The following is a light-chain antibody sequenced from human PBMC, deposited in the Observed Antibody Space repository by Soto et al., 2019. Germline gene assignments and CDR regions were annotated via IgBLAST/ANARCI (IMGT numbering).Light chain of an antibody. CDR1: QGISSW. V-gene: IGKV1D-16*01. Sequence: DIQMTQSPSSLSASVGDRVTITCRASQGISSWLAWYQQKPEKASKSLIYASSSLQSGVPSRFSGSGFGTQFSISVRSPEPEDSATCCFQQYHTYPHTFRPGTKLEI. CDR3: QQYHTYPHT. J-gene: IGKJ2*01. CDR2: ASS.